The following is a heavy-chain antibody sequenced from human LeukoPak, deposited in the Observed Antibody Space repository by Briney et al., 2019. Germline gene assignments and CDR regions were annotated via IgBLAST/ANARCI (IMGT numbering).Heavy chain of an antibody. Sequence: SETLSLTCAVSGGSISSSNWWSWVRQPPGKGLEWIGEINHSGSTNYNPSLKSRVTISVDTSKNQFSLKLSSVTAADTAVYYCARYCSSTSCERGFDPWGQGTLVTVSS. D-gene: IGHD2-2*01. CDR3: ARYCSSTSCERGFDP. CDR1: GGSISSSNW. V-gene: IGHV4-4*02. J-gene: IGHJ5*02. CDR2: INHSGST.